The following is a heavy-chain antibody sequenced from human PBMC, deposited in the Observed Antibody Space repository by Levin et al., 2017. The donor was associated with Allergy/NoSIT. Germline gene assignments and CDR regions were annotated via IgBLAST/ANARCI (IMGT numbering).Heavy chain of an antibody. Sequence: GGSLRLSCAASGISFRNAWMSWVRQAPGKGLEWVGRIKSKNDGGTTDYGAPVKGRFTISRDDAKNTLYLQMNSLKSEDTAVYYCTTLGYSGYDSILFFDSWAQGTLVTVSS. CDR1: GISFRNAW. CDR3: TTLGYSGYDSILFFDS. J-gene: IGHJ4*02. D-gene: IGHD5-12*01. V-gene: IGHV3-15*01. CDR2: IKSKNDGGTT.